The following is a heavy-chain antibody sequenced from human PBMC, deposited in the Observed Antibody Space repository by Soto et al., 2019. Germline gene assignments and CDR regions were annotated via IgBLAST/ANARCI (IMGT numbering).Heavy chain of an antibody. CDR3: ARYGYSYGLSWFDP. CDR2: TYYRSKWYN. J-gene: IGHJ5*02. Sequence: HTLSLTCAISGDSVSSNSAAWNWIRQSPSRGLEWLGRTYYRSKWYNDYAVSVKSRITINPDTSKNQFSLQLNSVTPEDTAVYYCARYGYSYGLSWFDPWGQGTPVTVSS. CDR1: GDSVSSNSAA. D-gene: IGHD5-18*01. V-gene: IGHV6-1*01.